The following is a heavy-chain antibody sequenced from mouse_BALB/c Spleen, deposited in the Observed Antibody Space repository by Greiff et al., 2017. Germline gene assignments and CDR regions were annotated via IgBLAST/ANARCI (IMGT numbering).Heavy chain of an antibody. V-gene: IGHV1-69*02. Sequence: QVQLKESGAELVKPGASVKLSCKASGYTFTSYWMHWVKQRPGQGLEWIGEIDPSDSYTNYNQKFKGKATLTVDKSSSTAYMELARLTSEDSAIYYCAREGSYAMDYWGQGTSVTVSS. CDR2: IDPSDSYT. J-gene: IGHJ4*01. D-gene: IGHD3-3*01. CDR1: GYTFTSYW. CDR3: AREGSYAMDY.